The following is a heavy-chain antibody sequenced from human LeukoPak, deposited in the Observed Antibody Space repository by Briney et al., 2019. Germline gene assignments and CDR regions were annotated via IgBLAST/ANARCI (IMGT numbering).Heavy chain of an antibody. CDR1: GFTFSSYA. D-gene: IGHD4-11*01. J-gene: IGHJ4*02. CDR3: ARVYSDYYYFDY. CDR2: ISSNGGNT. Sequence: GGSLRLSCSASGFTFSSYAMHWVRQAPGKGLEYVSAISSNGGNTYYADSVKGRFTISRDNAKNSLYLQMISLRAEDTAVYFCARVYSDYYYFDYWGQGTLVTVSS. V-gene: IGHV3-64*04.